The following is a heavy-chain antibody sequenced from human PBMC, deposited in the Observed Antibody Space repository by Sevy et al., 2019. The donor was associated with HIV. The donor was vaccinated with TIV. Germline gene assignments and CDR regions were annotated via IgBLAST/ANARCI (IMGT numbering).Heavy chain of an antibody. V-gene: IGHV3-30*18. Sequence: GGSLRLSCAASGFTFSSYGMHWVRQAPGKGLEWVAVISYDGSNKYYADSVKGPFTISRDNSKNKLYLQMNSLRPEDTDVYYCAKALGLGAVATRGFYYYYGMDVWGQATTVSVSS. D-gene: IGHD2-15*01. J-gene: IGHJ6*02. CDR1: GFTFSSYG. CDR2: ISYDGSNK. CDR3: AKALGLGAVATRGFYYYYGMDV.